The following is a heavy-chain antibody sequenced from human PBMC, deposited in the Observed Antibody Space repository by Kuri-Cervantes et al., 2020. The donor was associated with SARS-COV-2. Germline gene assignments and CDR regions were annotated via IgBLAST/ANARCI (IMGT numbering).Heavy chain of an antibody. CDR2: INWNGGST. D-gene: IGHD3-10*01. Sequence: GGSLRLSCAASGFTFDDYGMSWVRQAPGKGLEWVSGINWNGGSTGYADSVKGRFTISRDNSKNTLYLQMNSLRAEDTAVYFCVTLPRSGRSQRWFSVWFDPWGQGTLVTVSS. J-gene: IGHJ5*02. CDR1: GFTFDDYG. CDR3: VTLPRSGRSQRWFSVWFDP. V-gene: IGHV3-20*04.